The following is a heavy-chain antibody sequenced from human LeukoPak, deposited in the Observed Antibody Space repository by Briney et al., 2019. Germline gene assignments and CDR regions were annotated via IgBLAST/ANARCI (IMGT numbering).Heavy chain of an antibody. J-gene: IGHJ5*02. D-gene: IGHD4-11*01. V-gene: IGHV4-39*01. Sequence: SETLSLTCAVSGGSISSRSYYWGWIRQPPGKGLEWIGSISYSGSTFYNPSLKSRVTISVDTSKNQFSLKLSSVTAADTAVYFCARQRLGIEAGGFDPWGQGTLVTVSS. CDR2: ISYSGST. CDR3: ARQRLGIEAGGFDP. CDR1: GGSISSRSYY.